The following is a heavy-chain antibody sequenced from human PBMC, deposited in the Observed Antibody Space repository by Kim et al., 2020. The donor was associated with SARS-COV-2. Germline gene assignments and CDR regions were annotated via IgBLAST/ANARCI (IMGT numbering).Heavy chain of an antibody. Sequence: RFTISRDNAKNTLYLQMNSLGAEDTAVYYCARARGYCRGGSCYYSGRVDYWGQGTLVTVSS. V-gene: IGHV3-74*01. J-gene: IGHJ4*02. CDR3: ARARGYCRGGSCYYSGRVDY. D-gene: IGHD2-15*01.